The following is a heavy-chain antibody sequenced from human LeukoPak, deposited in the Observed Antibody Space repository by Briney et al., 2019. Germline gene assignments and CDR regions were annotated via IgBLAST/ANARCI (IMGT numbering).Heavy chain of an antibody. J-gene: IGHJ6*04. CDR3: ARDPRVDTAMVYYYYGMDV. CDR2: IYHSGSP. Sequence: PSETLSLTCAVSGGSISSSNWWRWVRQPPGKGLEWIGEIYHSGSPNYNPSLKSRVTISVDKSKNQFSLKLSSVTAADTAVYYCARDPRVDTAMVYYYYGMDVWGKGTTVTVSS. V-gene: IGHV4-4*02. D-gene: IGHD5-18*01. CDR1: GGSISSSNW.